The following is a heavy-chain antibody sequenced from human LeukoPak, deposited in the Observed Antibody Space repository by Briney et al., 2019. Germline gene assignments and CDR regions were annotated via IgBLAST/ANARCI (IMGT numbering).Heavy chain of an antibody. CDR2: IGSRSTSI. J-gene: IGHJ3*02. CDR3: ARESSESFDI. CDR1: GFTFTSHS. D-gene: IGHD6-25*01. Sequence: PGGSLRLSCAASGFTFTSHSMNWVRPAQGKGWEWVSSIGSRSTSIYYADSVKGRFTITRDNSKNSLYLQMNSLRAEDTAVYYCARESSESFDIWGQGTMVTVSS. V-gene: IGHV3-21*01.